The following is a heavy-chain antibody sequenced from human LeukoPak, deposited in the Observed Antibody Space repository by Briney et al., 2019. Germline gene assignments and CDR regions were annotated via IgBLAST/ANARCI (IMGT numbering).Heavy chain of an antibody. Sequence: GGSLRLSCAASAFTFSDFYMGRVRHARGKGLEWISYISGPGDTTYYADSVKGRFTISRDNAKNSLYLQMNSLRAEDTAVYYCAELGITMIGGVWGKGTTVTISS. CDR2: ISGPGDTT. D-gene: IGHD3-10*02. CDR3: AELGITMIGGV. J-gene: IGHJ6*04. V-gene: IGHV3-11*04. CDR1: AFTFSDFY.